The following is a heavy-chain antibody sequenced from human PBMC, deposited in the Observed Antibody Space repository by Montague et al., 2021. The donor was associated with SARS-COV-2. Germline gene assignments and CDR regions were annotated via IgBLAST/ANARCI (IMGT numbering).Heavy chain of an antibody. V-gene: IGHV3-23*01. Sequence: SLRLSCAASGFTFSSYAMSWVRQAPGKGLEWVSAISGSGGSTYYADSVKGRFTISRDNSKNTLYLQMNSLRAEDTAVYYCARARGALKIGSYLDEYWDQGTLVTVSS. CDR2: ISGSGGST. J-gene: IGHJ4*02. CDR1: GFTFSSYA. D-gene: IGHD1-26*01. CDR3: ARARGALKIGSYLDEY.